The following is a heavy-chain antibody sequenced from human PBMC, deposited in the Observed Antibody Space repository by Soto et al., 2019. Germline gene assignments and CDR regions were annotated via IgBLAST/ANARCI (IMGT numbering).Heavy chain of an antibody. CDR1: GFTFKTHA. V-gene: IGHV3-30*18. CDR3: GKDVGDYVPYYYGVDV. CDR2: IAYDGNEK. D-gene: IGHD1-26*01. Sequence: QVQLVESGGGVVQPGTSLRLCCAASGFTFKTHAMHWVRQAPGKGLEWMAVIAYDGNEKFYADSVKGRFTISRDNSKNALYLQINTLRNEDTAVYYCGKDVGDYVPYYYGVDVWGQGTTVTVSS. J-gene: IGHJ6*02.